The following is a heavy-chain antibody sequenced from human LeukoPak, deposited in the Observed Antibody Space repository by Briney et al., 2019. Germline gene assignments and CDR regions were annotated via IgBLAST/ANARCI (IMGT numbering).Heavy chain of an antibody. V-gene: IGHV3-30*04. Sequence: GGSLRLSCAASGFTFSSFAMHWVRQTPGKGLEWVAGMSYNGNDKYYEDSLKGRFTISRDNSKNTLYLQMNSLRAEDTAVYYCARDPSRFGKYGYFDYWGQGSLVTVSS. CDR1: GFTFSSFA. CDR2: MSYNGNDK. CDR3: ARDPSRFGKYGYFDY. D-gene: IGHD3-10*01. J-gene: IGHJ4*02.